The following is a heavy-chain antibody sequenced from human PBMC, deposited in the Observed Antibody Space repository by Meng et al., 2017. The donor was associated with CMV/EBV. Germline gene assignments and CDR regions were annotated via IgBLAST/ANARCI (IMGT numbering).Heavy chain of an antibody. J-gene: IGHJ5*02. D-gene: IGHD4-11*01. CDR3: ARGPLGEYSNYDAP. CDR1: GYPFTGYY. V-gene: IGHV1-2*02. Sequence: QLGQCGAEGKKPGASVKVSCKASGYPFTGYYMHWVRQAPGQGLEWMGWINPNSGGTNYAQKFQGRVTMTRDTSISTAYMELSRLRSDDTAVYYCARGPLGEYSNYDAPWGQGTLVTVSS. CDR2: INPNSGGT.